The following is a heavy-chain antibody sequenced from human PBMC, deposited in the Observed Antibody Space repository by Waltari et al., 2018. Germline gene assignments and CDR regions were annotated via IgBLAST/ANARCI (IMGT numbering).Heavy chain of an antibody. V-gene: IGHV4-39*07. CDR1: GGSISSSSYY. CDR2: IYYSGST. Sequence: QLQLQESGPGLVKPSETLSLTCTVSGGSISSSSYYWGWIRQPPGKGLEWIGSIYYSGSTYYNPSLKSRVTISVDTSKNQFSLKLSSVTAADTAVYYCASSNFGVAPMDVWGKGTTVTVS. J-gene: IGHJ6*04. D-gene: IGHD3-3*01. CDR3: ASSNFGVAPMDV.